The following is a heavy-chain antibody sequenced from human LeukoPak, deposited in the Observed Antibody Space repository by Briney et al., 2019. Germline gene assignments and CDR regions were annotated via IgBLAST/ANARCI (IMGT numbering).Heavy chain of an antibody. V-gene: IGHV3-23*01. D-gene: IGHD2-15*01. CDR2: INGSGGRT. CDR3: ARGISHDF. J-gene: IGHJ4*02. CDR1: GFTFSTFA. Sequence: GGSLRLPCAASGFTFSTFAMNWVRQAPGKGLEWVSSINGSGGRTAYADSVKGRFTISRDNSRNTLYLQIGSLRAEDTAVYFCARGISHDFWGQGTLVTVSS.